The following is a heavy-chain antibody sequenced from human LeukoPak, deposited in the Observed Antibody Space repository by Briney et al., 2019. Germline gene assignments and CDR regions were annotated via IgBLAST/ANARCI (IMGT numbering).Heavy chain of an antibody. Sequence: PGGSLRLSCAASGFTFSSYEMNWVRQAPGKGLEWVSYISSSGSTIYYADSVKGRFTISRDNAKNTLYLQMNSLRAEDTAVYYCAIPLYGEVDASPDYWGQGTLVTVSS. D-gene: IGHD4-17*01. CDR2: ISSSGSTI. CDR3: AIPLYGEVDASPDY. V-gene: IGHV3-48*03. J-gene: IGHJ4*02. CDR1: GFTFSSYE.